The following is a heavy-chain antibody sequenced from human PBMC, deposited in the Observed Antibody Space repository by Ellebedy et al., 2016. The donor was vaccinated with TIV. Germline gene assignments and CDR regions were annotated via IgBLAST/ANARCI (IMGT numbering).Heavy chain of an antibody. Sequence: SVKVSCXASGGTFSSYAISWVRQAPGQGLEWMGGIIPIFGTANYAQKFQGRVTITADESTSTAYMELSSLRSEDTAVYYCASTVAPDYYYYYGMDVWGQGTTVTVSS. CDR3: ASTVAPDYYYYYGMDV. V-gene: IGHV1-69*13. CDR1: GGTFSSYA. D-gene: IGHD2-15*01. J-gene: IGHJ6*02. CDR2: IIPIFGTA.